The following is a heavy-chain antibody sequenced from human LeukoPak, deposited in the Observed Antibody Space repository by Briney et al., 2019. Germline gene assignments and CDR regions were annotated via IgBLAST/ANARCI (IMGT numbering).Heavy chain of an antibody. CDR3: AKDKGWGYSTYDFYGMDV. Sequence: GGSLRLSCAASGFTSSSYAMSWVRQAPGRGLEWVSAISGSGGNTYYADSVKGRFTISRDNSKNTLYLQMNSLRAEDTAVYYCAKDKGWGYSTYDFYGMDVWGQGTTVTVSS. V-gene: IGHV3-23*01. D-gene: IGHD1-26*01. CDR2: ISGSGGNT. J-gene: IGHJ6*02. CDR1: GFTSSSYA.